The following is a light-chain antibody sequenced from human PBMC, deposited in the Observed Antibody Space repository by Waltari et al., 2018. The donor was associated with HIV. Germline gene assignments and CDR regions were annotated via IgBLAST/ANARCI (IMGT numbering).Light chain of an antibody. Sequence: AVTQPASVSGLPGQSTTISCTGDDSDFGLYNFFSWYQQHSGKPPRLILYDVDSRASGVSDRFSGSMSGNTTSLTFSGRQAEDEAVYYCGSYTATNSMMFGGGTKLTVL. CDR2: DVD. V-gene: IGLV2-14*03. CDR3: GSYTATNSMM. CDR1: DSDFGLYNF. J-gene: IGLJ3*02.